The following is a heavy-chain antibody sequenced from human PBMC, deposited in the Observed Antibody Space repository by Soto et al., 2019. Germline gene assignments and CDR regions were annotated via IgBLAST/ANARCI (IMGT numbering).Heavy chain of an antibody. Sequence: SETLSLTCTVSGGSISSYYWSWIRQPPGKGLEWIGYIYYTGSTNYSPSLRSRVSISVDTSKNEFSLRLSSVTAADTAVYFCARSVAVPGAHIDYWGQGTQVTVSS. CDR1: GGSISSYY. V-gene: IGHV4-59*01. CDR3: ARSVAVPGAHIDY. D-gene: IGHD6-19*01. J-gene: IGHJ4*02. CDR2: IYYTGST.